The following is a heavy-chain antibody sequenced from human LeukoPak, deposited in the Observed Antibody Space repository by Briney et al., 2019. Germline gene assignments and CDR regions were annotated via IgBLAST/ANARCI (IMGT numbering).Heavy chain of an antibody. Sequence: KPSETLSLTCAVYGGSFSGFYWSWVRQFPGKGLEWIGEINHGESANYNPSLKNRITISVDTSRNQFSLKMTSVTAADTAVYYCARLNLLGYCTNDVCPAGGLPLDSWAQGTLVTVS. CDR2: INHGESA. CDR3: ARLNLLGYCTNDVCPAGGLPLDS. V-gene: IGHV4-34*01. CDR1: GGSFSGFY. D-gene: IGHD2-8*01. J-gene: IGHJ4*02.